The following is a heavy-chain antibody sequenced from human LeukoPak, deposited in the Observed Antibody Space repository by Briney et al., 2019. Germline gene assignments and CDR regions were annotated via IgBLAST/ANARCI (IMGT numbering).Heavy chain of an antibody. V-gene: IGHV4-4*07. D-gene: IGHD1-26*01. J-gene: IGHJ3*02. CDR2: IYTSGST. Sequence: VKPSETVSLTCTVSGGSISSYYWSWIRQPAGKGLEWIGRIYTSGSTNYNPSLKSRVTMSVDTSKNQFSLKLSSVTAADTAVYYCARDDPRYSGSYYFSNAFDIWGQGTMVT. CDR3: ARDDPRYSGSYYFSNAFDI. CDR1: GGSISSYY.